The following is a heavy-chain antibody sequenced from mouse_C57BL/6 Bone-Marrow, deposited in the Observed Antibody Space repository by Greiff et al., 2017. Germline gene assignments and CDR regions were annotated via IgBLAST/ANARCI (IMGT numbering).Heavy chain of an antibody. CDR2: IDPSDSYT. V-gene: IGHV1-69*01. CDR3: AREGYYGLDWYFDV. J-gene: IGHJ1*03. D-gene: IGHD1-1*01. CDR1: GYTFTSYW. Sequence: QVQLQQPGAELVMPGASVKLSCKASGYTFTSYWMHWVKQRPGQGLEWIGEIDPSDSYTNYNQKFKGKSTLTVDKSSSTAYMQLSSLTSEDSAVYYCAREGYYGLDWYFDVWGTVTTVTVSS.